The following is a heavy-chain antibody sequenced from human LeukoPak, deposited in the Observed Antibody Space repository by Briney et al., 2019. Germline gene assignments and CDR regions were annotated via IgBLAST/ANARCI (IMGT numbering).Heavy chain of an antibody. V-gene: IGHV3-48*03. Sequence: GGSLRLSCAASGFTFSSSEMNWVRQAPGKGLEWVSYIGSSDTTVHYADSVEGRFTISRDNAKNSLYLQMKSLRAEDTAIYYGARLTVTTKDAFDIWGQGTMVIVSS. CDR3: ARLTVTTKDAFDI. J-gene: IGHJ3*02. CDR1: GFTFSSSE. CDR2: IGSSDTTV. D-gene: IGHD4-17*01.